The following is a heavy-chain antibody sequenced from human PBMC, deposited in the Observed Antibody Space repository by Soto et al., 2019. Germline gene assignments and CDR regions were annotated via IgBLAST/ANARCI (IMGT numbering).Heavy chain of an antibody. J-gene: IGHJ4*02. CDR1: GFTFSSHW. CDR2: INPDGSAT. Sequence: PGGSLRLSCAASGFTFSSHWMHWVRQPPGKGLVWVSRINPDGSATSHADSVKARFTISRDNTKNTLYLQMNSLRAEDTAVYYCAKGAARADFDYWGQGTLVTVSS. V-gene: IGHV3-74*01. CDR3: AKGAARADFDY. D-gene: IGHD6-6*01.